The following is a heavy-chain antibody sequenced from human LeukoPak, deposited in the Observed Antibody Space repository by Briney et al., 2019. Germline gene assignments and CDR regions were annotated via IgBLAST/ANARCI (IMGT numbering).Heavy chain of an antibody. J-gene: IGHJ3*02. D-gene: IGHD1-26*01. CDR1: GFTFSSYG. CDR3: AKGIVGATDDAFDI. V-gene: IGHV3-30*02. Sequence: PGGSLRLSCAASGFTFSSYGMHWVRQAPGKGLEWVAFIRSDGSNKYYADSVKGRFTISRDNSKNSLYLQMNSLRAEDTAVYYCAKGIVGATDDAFDIWGQGTMVTVSS. CDR2: IRSDGSNK.